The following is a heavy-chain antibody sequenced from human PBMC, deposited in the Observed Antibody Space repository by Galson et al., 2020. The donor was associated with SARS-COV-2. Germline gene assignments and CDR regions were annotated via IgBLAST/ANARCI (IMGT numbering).Heavy chain of an antibody. D-gene: IGHD3-3*01. V-gene: IGHV3-23*01. CDR3: AKDHDFWSGYYPFDS. CDR2: ISGSGGST. J-gene: IGHJ4*02. Sequence: GGSLRLSCAASGFIFSSCAMSWVRQAPGKGLEWVSGISGSGGSTYFADSVKGRFTISRDNSKNTLYLQMNSLRAEDTAIYYCAKDHDFWSGYYPFDSWGQGTLVTVSS. CDR1: GFIFSSCA.